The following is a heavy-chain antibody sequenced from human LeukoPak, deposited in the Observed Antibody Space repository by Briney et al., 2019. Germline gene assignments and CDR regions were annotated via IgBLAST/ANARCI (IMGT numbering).Heavy chain of an antibody. Sequence: SETLSLTCTVSGGSISSSSYYWGWIRQPPGKGLEWIGSIYYSGSTYYNPSLKSRVTISVDTSKNQFSLKLSSVTAADTAVYYCARDIATYYYDSSGSILGGNFDYWGQGTLVTVSS. CDR1: GGSISSSSYY. V-gene: IGHV4-39*07. CDR2: IYYSGST. CDR3: ARDIATYYYDSSGSILGGNFDY. D-gene: IGHD3-22*01. J-gene: IGHJ4*02.